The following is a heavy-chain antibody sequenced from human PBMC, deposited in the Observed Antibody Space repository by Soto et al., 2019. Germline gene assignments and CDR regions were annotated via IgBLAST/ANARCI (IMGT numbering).Heavy chain of an antibody. CDR1: GGSSSSGDYY. V-gene: IGHV4-30-4*01. Sequence: TLSLTCTVSGGSSSSGDYYWSWIRQPPGKGLEWIGYMYYSGSTYYNPSLKSRVTISVDTSKNQFSLKLSSVTAADTAVYYCARDRVDYRFDYWGQGTLVTVSS. D-gene: IGHD1-26*01. CDR3: ARDRVDYRFDY. J-gene: IGHJ4*02. CDR2: MYYSGST.